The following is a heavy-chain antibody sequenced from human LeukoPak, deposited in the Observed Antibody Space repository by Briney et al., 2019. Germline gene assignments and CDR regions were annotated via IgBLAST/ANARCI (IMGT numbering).Heavy chain of an antibody. V-gene: IGHV1-18*01. CDR1: GGTFSSYA. J-gene: IGHJ5*02. D-gene: IGHD3-10*01. CDR3: ARSWGFGDPNWFDP. CDR2: ISAYNGKT. Sequence: ASVKVSCKASGGTFSSYAITWVRQAPGQGLEWMGWISAYNGKTKYAQKFQGRVTMTTDTSTTTAYMELRSLRSDDTALYYCARSWGFGDPNWFDPWGQGTLVTVSS.